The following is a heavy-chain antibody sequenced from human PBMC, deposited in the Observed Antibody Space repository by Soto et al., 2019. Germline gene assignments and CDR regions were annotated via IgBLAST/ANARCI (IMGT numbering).Heavy chain of an antibody. CDR2: ISSNGGST. CDR1: GFTFGSYA. Sequence: EVQLVESGGGLVQPGGSLRLSCAASGFTFGSYAMHWVRQAPGKGLEYVSAISSNGGSTYYANSVKGRFTISRDNSKNTLYLQMGSLRAEDMAVYYCARATTTVTTIAYYYYGMDVWGQGTTVTVSS. CDR3: ARATTTVTTIAYYYYGMDV. J-gene: IGHJ6*02. D-gene: IGHD4-17*01. V-gene: IGHV3-64*01.